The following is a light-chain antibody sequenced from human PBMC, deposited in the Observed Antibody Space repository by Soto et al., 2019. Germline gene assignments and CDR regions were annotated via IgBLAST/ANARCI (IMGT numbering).Light chain of an antibody. CDR1: QSVSSTY. J-gene: IGKJ2*01. CDR2: GAS. V-gene: IGKV3-20*01. Sequence: VLTQSPGTLSLSPGERATLSCRASQSVSSTYLAWYQHRPGQAPRLLIYGASRKATGIPDRFSGSGSGTDFTLTISRLEREDVAVYYCQQYGDSLFTFGQGTKVEIK. CDR3: QQYGDSLFT.